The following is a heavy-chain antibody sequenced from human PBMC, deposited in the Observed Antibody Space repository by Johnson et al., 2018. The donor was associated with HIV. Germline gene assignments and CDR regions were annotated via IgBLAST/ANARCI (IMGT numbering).Heavy chain of an antibody. D-gene: IGHD3-22*01. J-gene: IGHJ3*02. CDR2: IRQDGSER. CDR1: GFTLSSYW. V-gene: IGHV3-7*01. CDR3: VREWLYDAFDI. Sequence: VQLVESGGGVVQPGGSLRLSCAASGFTLSSYWMNWVRQAPGQGLEWVANIRQDGSERYYVDSVKGRFTISRDNAKNSLYLRMNSLRAEDTAVYYCVREWLYDAFDIWGQWTMVTVSS.